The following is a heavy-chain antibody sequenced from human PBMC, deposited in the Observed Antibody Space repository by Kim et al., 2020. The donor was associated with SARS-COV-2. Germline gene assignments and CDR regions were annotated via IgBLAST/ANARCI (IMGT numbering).Heavy chain of an antibody. J-gene: IGHJ3*02. CDR1: GGSISSGGYY. Sequence: SETLSLTCTVSGGSISSGGYYWSWIRQHLGKGLEWIAYIYYSGSTYYNPSLKSRVTISVDTSKNQFSLKLSSVTAADTAVYYCARARITMIVVDAFDIWGQGTMVTVSS. V-gene: IGHV4-31*03. CDR2: IYYSGST. CDR3: ARARITMIVVDAFDI. D-gene: IGHD3-22*01.